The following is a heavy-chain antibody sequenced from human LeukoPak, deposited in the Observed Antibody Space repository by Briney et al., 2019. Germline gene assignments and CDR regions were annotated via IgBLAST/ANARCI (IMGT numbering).Heavy chain of an antibody. CDR3: ARGPYYYDSSGSTTLDY. Sequence: ASVKVSCKASGYTFTSYDINWVRQATGQGPEWMGWMNPNSGNTGYAQKFQGRVTMTRNTSISTAYMELSSLRSEDTAVYYCARGPYYYDSSGSTTLDYWGQGTLVTVSS. J-gene: IGHJ4*02. V-gene: IGHV1-8*01. CDR2: MNPNSGNT. CDR1: GYTFTSYD. D-gene: IGHD3-22*01.